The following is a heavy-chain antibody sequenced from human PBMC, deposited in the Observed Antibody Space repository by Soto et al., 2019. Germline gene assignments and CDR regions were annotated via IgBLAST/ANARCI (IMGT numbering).Heavy chain of an antibody. CDR1: GFTFSSYG. J-gene: IGHJ4*02. V-gene: IGHV3-33*06. CDR3: AKQPLWVSGEFDY. Sequence: GGSLRLSCAASGFTFSSYGMHWVRQAPGKGLEWVAVIWYDGSNKYYADSVKGRFTISRDNSKNTLYLQMNSLRAEDTAIYYCAKQPLWVSGEFDYRGQGTLVTVSS. D-gene: IGHD1-26*01. CDR2: IWYDGSNK.